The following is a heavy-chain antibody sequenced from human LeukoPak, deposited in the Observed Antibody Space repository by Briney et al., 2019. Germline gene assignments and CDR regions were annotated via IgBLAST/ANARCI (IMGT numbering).Heavy chain of an antibody. CDR1: GGSLSSHY. CDR2: IYYTGTT. Sequence: SETLSLTCTVSGGSLSSHYWSWIRQPPGKGLELIGHIYYTGTTFYNPSLNSRVTISLDTSRNQFTLRLTSVTAADTAVYYCARFSSGCSTASCHLAYWGQGTLVTVSS. J-gene: IGHJ4*02. V-gene: IGHV4-59*11. D-gene: IGHD1-26*01. CDR3: ARFSSGCSTASCHLAY.